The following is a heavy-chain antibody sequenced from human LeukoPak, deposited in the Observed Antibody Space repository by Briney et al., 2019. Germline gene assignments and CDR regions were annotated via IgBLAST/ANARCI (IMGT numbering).Heavy chain of an antibody. Sequence: GASVKVSCKASGYTFTGYYMHWVRQAPGQGLGWMGCINPNSGGTNYAQKFQGRVTMTRDTSISTAYMELSRLRSDDTAVYYCARDRGSYFSDAFDIWGQGTMVTVSS. CDR3: ARDRGSYFSDAFDI. J-gene: IGHJ3*02. D-gene: IGHD1-26*01. V-gene: IGHV1-2*02. CDR1: GYTFTGYY. CDR2: INPNSGGT.